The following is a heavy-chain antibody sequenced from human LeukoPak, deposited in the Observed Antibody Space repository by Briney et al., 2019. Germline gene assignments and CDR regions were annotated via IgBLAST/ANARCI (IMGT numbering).Heavy chain of an antibody. J-gene: IGHJ5*02. V-gene: IGHV4-31*03. Sequence: PSETLSLTCTVSGGSISSGGYYWSWIRQHPGKGLEWIGYIYYSGSTYYNPSLKIRVTISVDTSKTQFSLKLSSVPAADTAVYYCARETYYYDSSGYLDNWFDPWGQGTLVTVSS. CDR3: ARETYYYDSSGYLDNWFDP. CDR1: GGSISSGGYY. D-gene: IGHD3-22*01. CDR2: IYYSGST.